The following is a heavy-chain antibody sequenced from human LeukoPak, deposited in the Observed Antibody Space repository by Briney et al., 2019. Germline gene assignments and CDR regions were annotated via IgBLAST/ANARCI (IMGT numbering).Heavy chain of an antibody. Sequence: SETLSLTCTVSGGSINSGDYYWSWIRQPPGKGLEWIGYIYYSGSTYYNPSLKSRVTISVDTSKNQFSLKLSSVTAADTAVYYCARYYGGSFGYYFDYWGQGTLVTVSS. J-gene: IGHJ4*02. CDR3: ARYYGGSFGYYFDY. D-gene: IGHD4-23*01. V-gene: IGHV4-30-4*01. CDR1: GGSINSGDYY. CDR2: IYYSGST.